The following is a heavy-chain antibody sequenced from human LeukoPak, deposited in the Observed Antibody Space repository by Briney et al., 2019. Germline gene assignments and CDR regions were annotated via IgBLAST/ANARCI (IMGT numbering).Heavy chain of an antibody. CDR2: ISGSGGST. Sequence: QPGGSLRLSCAASGFTFSSYAMSWVRQAPGKGLEWVSAISGSGGSTYYADSVKGRFTISRDNSKNTLYLQMNSLRAEDTAVYYCARDSSTRKQKDSSGYYVAYWGQGTLVTVSS. J-gene: IGHJ4*02. CDR3: ARDSSTRKQKDSSGYYVAY. V-gene: IGHV3-23*01. CDR1: GFTFSSYA. D-gene: IGHD3-22*01.